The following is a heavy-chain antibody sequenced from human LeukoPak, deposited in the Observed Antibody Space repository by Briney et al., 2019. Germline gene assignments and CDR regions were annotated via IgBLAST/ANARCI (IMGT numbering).Heavy chain of an antibody. J-gene: IGHJ4*02. D-gene: IGHD6-19*01. Sequence: ASLKVSCKASGGTFSSYAISWVRQAPGQGLEWMGGIIPIFGTANYAQKFQGRVTITTDESTSTAYMELGSLRSEDTAVYYCATGGIAVAGFDYWGQGTLVTVSS. CDR3: ATGGIAVAGFDY. CDR2: IIPIFGTA. CDR1: GGTFSSYA. V-gene: IGHV1-69*05.